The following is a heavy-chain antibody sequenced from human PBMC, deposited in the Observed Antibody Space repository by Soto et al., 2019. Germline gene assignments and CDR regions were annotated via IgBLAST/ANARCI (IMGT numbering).Heavy chain of an antibody. V-gene: IGHV3-11*01. Sequence: GGSLRLSCAASGFTFSDYYMSWIRQAPGKGLEWVSYISSSGSTIYYADPVKGRFTISRDNAKNSLYLQMNSLRAEDTAVYYCARGQQQLVSPFDYWGQGTLVTVSS. CDR2: ISSSGSTI. CDR1: GFTFSDYY. D-gene: IGHD6-13*01. CDR3: ARGQQQLVSPFDY. J-gene: IGHJ4*02.